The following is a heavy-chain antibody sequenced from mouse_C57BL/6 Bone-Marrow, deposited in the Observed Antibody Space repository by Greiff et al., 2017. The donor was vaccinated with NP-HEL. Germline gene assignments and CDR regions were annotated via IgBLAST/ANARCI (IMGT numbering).Heavy chain of an antibody. Sequence: QVQLQQPGAELVKPGASVKLSCKASGYTFTSYWMNWVKQRLGQGFEWIGMIHPNSGSTNHNEKFKSKATLTVDNSSSTAYMHPSSLTSEDSAVFYCGAGSPTETKKDYWGQGTTLTVSS. D-gene: IGHD3-2*01. J-gene: IGHJ2*01. CDR3: GAGSPTETKKDY. CDR1: GYTFTSYW. CDR2: IHPNSGST. V-gene: IGHV1-64*01.